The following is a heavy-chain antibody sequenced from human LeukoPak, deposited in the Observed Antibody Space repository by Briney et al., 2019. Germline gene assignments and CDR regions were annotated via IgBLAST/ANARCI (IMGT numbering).Heavy chain of an antibody. V-gene: IGHV3-23*01. CDR1: GFTFSSYA. CDR2: ISGSGGSI. D-gene: IGHD3-22*01. CDR3: ARVTGVVVILDY. Sequence: GGSLRLSCAASGFTFSSYAMSWVRQAPGKGLEWVSAISGSGGSIYYADSVKGRFTISRDNAKNSLYLQMNSLRAEDTAVYYCARVTGVVVILDYWGQGTLVTVSS. J-gene: IGHJ4*02.